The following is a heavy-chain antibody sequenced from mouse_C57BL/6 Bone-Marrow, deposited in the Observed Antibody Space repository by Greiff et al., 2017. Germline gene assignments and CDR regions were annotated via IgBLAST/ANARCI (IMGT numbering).Heavy chain of an antibody. V-gene: IGHV5-4*01. D-gene: IGHD1-1*01. Sequence: EVKVEESGGGLVKPGGSLKLSCAASGFTFSSYAMSWVRQTPEKRLEWVATISDGGSYTYYPDNVKGRFTISRDNAKNNLYLQMSHLKSEDTAMYYCARDYGSSFDYWGQGTTLTVSS. CDR3: ARDYGSSFDY. CDR2: ISDGGSYT. J-gene: IGHJ2*01. CDR1: GFTFSSYA.